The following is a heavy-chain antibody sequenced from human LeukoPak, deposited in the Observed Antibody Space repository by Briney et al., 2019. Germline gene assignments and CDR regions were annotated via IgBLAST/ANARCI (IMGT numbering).Heavy chain of an antibody. V-gene: IGHV4-39*01. CDR2: IYYSGST. Sequence: NSSETLSLTRTVSGGSISSSSYYWGWIRQPPGKGLEWIGSIYYSGSTYYNPSLKSRVTISVDTSKNQFSLKLSSVAAADTAVYYCARRLAGTEDYWGQGTLVTVSS. D-gene: IGHD6-13*01. CDR1: GGSISSSSYY. J-gene: IGHJ4*02. CDR3: ARRLAGTEDY.